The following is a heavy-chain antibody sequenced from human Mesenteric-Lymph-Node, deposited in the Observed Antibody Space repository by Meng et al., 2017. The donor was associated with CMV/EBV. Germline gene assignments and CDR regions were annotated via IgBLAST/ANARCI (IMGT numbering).Heavy chain of an antibody. CDR3: AKLGAADY. Sequence: GESLKISCAASGFTFSSYGMHWVRQAPGKGLEWVAFIPYTGNNKYYGDSVKGRFTIPRDNSKNTLYLQMNSLTPEDTAVYYCAKLGAADYWGQGALVTVSS. V-gene: IGHV3-30*02. CDR2: IPYTGNNK. CDR1: GFTFSSYG. J-gene: IGHJ4*02. D-gene: IGHD1-26*01.